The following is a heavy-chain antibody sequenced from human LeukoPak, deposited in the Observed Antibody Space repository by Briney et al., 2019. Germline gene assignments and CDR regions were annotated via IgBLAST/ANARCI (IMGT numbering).Heavy chain of an antibody. Sequence: SETLSLTCAVYGGSFSGYYWSWIRQPPGKGLEWIGEINHSGSTNYNPSLKSRVTISVDTSKNQFSLKLSSVTAADTAVCYCAREGNSTGLNAFDIWGQGTMVTVSS. J-gene: IGHJ3*02. CDR3: AREGNSTGLNAFDI. D-gene: IGHD4-11*01. CDR2: INHSGST. CDR1: GGSFSGYY. V-gene: IGHV4-34*01.